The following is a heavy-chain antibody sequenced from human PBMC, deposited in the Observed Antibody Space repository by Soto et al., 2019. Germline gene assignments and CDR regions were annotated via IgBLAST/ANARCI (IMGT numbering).Heavy chain of an antibody. CDR1: GFTFSRYG. V-gene: IGHV3-33*01. CDR3: ARGGRGSSSFDY. Sequence: QVQLVESGGGVVQPGRSLRLSCAASGFTFSRYGMHWVRQAPGKGLEWVAVIWYDGSNKYYADSVKGRFTISRDNSKNTLYLQMNSLRAEDTAAYYCARGGRGSSSFDYWGQGTLVTVSS. D-gene: IGHD6-6*01. J-gene: IGHJ4*02. CDR2: IWYDGSNK.